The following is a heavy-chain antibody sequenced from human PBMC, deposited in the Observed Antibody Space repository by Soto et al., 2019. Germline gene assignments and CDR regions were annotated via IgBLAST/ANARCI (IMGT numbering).Heavy chain of an antibody. CDR2: ITPFSGDV. CDR1: GNTFTYRY. CDR3: AGGGAGSGPFTWELPDH. D-gene: IGHD1-26*01. V-gene: IGHV1-45*02. Sequence: QMQLVQSGAEVKKTGSSVTVSCKALGNTFTYRYLHWVRQAPGQALEWMGWITPFSGDVHYAQKCRVRVIITRDRSINTAYMQMSSLRSEDTAMYFCAGGGAGSGPFTWELPDHWGQGTLVTVSS. J-gene: IGHJ4*02.